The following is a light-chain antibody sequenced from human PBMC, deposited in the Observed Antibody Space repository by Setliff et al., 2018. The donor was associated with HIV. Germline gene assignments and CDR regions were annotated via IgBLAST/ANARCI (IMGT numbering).Light chain of an antibody. CDR1: SSNIGSNT. Sequence: LAQPPSASGTPGQRVTISCSGSSSNIGSNTVNWYQQLPGTAPKLLIYRNNQRPSGVPDRFSGSKSGTSASLAISGLQSEDETDYYCAAWDDSLNGYVFGTGTKVTVL. CDR2: RNN. V-gene: IGLV1-44*01. J-gene: IGLJ1*01. CDR3: AAWDDSLNGYV.